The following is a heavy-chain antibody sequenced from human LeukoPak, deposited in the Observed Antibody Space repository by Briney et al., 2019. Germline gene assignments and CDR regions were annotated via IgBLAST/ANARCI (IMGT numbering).Heavy chain of an antibody. CDR1: GYTFTSYG. V-gene: IGHV1-69*13. CDR2: IIPIFGTA. Sequence: SVKVSCKASGYTFTSYGISWVRQAPGQGLEWMGGIIPIFGTANYAQKFQGRVTITADESTSTAYMELSSLRSEDTAVYYCARQCPVAAGPYYYYYMDVWGKGTTVTISS. J-gene: IGHJ6*03. CDR3: ARQCPVAAGPYYYYYMDV. D-gene: IGHD6-6*01.